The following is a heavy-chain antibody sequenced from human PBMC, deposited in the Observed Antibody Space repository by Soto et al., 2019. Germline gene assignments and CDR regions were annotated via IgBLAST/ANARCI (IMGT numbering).Heavy chain of an antibody. CDR3: ARGTGAVASIDY. V-gene: IGHV4-39*01. J-gene: IGHJ4*02. Sequence: SETLSLTCTVSGGSISSSSYYWGWIRQPPGKGLEWIGTIYYSGSTYYNPSLKSRVTISVDTSKNQFSLKLSSVTAADTAVYYCARGTGAVASIDYWGQGTLVTVSS. CDR1: GGSISSSSYY. D-gene: IGHD6-19*01. CDR2: IYYSGST.